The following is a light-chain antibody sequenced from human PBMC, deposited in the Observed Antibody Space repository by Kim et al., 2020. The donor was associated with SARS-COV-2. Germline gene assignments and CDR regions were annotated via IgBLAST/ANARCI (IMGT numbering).Light chain of an antibody. V-gene: IGLV2-11*01. Sequence: QSALTQPRSVSGSPGQSVTISCTGTSSDVGGYNYVSWYQQHPGKAPKLMIYDVSKRPSGVPDRFSGSKSGNTASLTISGLQAEDEADYYCCSYAGSLPRVFGTGTKVTVL. J-gene: IGLJ1*01. CDR2: DVS. CDR3: CSYAGSLPRV. CDR1: SSDVGGYNY.